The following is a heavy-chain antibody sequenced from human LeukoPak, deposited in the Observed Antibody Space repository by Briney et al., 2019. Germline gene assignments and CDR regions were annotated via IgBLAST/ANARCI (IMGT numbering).Heavy chain of an antibody. V-gene: IGHV3-48*03. CDR1: GFTFSSYE. Sequence: GGSLRLPCAASGFTFSSYEMNWVRQAPGKGLEWVSYISSSGSTIYYADSVKGRFTISRDDAKNSLFLQMNSLRAEDTATYYCARGEFGDYYYFYMDVWGKGTTVTVSS. J-gene: IGHJ6*03. CDR3: ARGEFGDYYYFYMDV. D-gene: IGHD2/OR15-2a*01. CDR2: ISSSGSTI.